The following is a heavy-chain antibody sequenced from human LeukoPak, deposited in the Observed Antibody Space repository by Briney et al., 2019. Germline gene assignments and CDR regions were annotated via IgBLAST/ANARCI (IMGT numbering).Heavy chain of an antibody. CDR1: GFTFSSYW. CDR2: IRSKANNYAT. D-gene: IGHD6-13*01. V-gene: IGHV3-73*01. CDR3: ARTAAAGIIYYYYMDV. Sequence: PGGSLRLSCAASGFTFSSYWMSWVRQASGKGLEWVARIRSKANNYATAYAASVKGRFTISRDDSKNTAYLQMNSLETEDTAVYYCARTAAAGIIYYYYMDVWGKGTTVTVSS. J-gene: IGHJ6*03.